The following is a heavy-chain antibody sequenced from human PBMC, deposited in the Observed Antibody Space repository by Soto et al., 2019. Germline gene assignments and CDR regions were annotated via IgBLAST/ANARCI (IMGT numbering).Heavy chain of an antibody. CDR2: IFNSGTT. V-gene: IGHV4-31*02. D-gene: IGHD7-27*01. Sequence: QVQLQESGPGLVKPSQTLSLTCSVSGASTVSHYHWTWIRQPPGKCLEWMGYIFNSGTTFYNPSLTSRLSISMDTSGNHFSLELRSVTAADTVVYYCALELGPSPGLDYWGQGNLVTVSS. J-gene: IGHJ4*02. CDR3: ALELGPSPGLDY. CDR1: GASTVSHYH.